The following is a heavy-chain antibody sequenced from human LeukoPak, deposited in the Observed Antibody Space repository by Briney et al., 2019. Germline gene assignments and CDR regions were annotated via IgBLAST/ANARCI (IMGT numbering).Heavy chain of an antibody. V-gene: IGHV6-1*01. D-gene: IGHD3-16*02. CDR3: ARETFYVWGSYRYTEGYFDY. CDR1: GDSVSSNSAA. J-gene: IGHJ4*02. CDR2: TYYRSKWYN. Sequence: SQTLSLTCAISGDSVSSNSAAWNWIRQSPSRGLEWLGRTYYRSKWYNDYAVSVKSRITINPDTSKNQFSLQLNSVTPEDTAVYYCARETFYVWGSYRYTEGYFDYWGQGTLVTVSS.